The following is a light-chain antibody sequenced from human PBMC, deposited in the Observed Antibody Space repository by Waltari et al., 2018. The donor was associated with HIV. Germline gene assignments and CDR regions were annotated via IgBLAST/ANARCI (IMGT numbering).Light chain of an antibody. CDR3: QQYNSLPT. J-gene: IGKJ4*01. CDR1: RSADKW. Sequence: DIRMTQSPSVLPASGGDRVSITCRASRSADKWVAWYQQKPGKAPRLLIHKASTLQNGVPSRFSGRGSGTEFTLTISSLQPDDFATYYCQQYNSLPTFGGGTEV. CDR2: KAS. V-gene: IGKV1-5*03.